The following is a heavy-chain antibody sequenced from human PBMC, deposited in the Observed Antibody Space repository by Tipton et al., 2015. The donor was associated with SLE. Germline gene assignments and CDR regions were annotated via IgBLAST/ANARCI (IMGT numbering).Heavy chain of an antibody. J-gene: IGHJ4*02. CDR2: ISGNGGAT. V-gene: IGHV3-64*04. Sequence: SLRLSCAASGFSFSTYAMYWVRQAPGKGLEYVAGISGNGGATYFVETVRGRFTISRDDSKNTVYLHMTSLRAEDTAVYYCAKAAEVFDYWGQGTLVTVSS. CDR3: AKAAEVFDY. CDR1: GFSFSTYA.